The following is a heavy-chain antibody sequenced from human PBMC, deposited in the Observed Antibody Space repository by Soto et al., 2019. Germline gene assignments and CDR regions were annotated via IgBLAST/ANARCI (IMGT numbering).Heavy chain of an antibody. V-gene: IGHV1-2*02. CDR2: IKPNNGNT. J-gene: IGHJ4*02. CDR1: GYTFTGYY. CDR3: ARHSGYDYVFDY. Sequence: QVQLVQSGAEMKKPGASVKVSCKASGYTFTGYYIHWVRQAPGQGLEWMGWIKPNNGNTNYAQKFQGRITMTRDTSTSTAYMELSNLRFDDTAVYYCARHSGYDYVFDYWGQGTLVTVSS. D-gene: IGHD5-12*01.